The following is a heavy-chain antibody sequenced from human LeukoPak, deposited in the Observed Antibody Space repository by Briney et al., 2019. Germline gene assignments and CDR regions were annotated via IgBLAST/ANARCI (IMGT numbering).Heavy chain of an antibody. D-gene: IGHD3-22*01. CDR2: IFTTGGA. CDR3: ARYYYESSGYYVLDY. V-gene: IGHV4-59*10. J-gene: IGHJ4*02. Sequence: PSETLSLTCAVSGGSIGTYYWSWIRQPAGKGLEWIGRIFTTGGANYNPSLKSRVTISVDTSRNQFSLKLSSLTAADTAVYYCARYYYESSGYYVLDYWGQGTLVTVSS. CDR1: GGSIGTYY.